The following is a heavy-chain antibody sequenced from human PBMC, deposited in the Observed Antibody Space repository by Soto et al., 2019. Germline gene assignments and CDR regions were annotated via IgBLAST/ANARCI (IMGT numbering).Heavy chain of an antibody. Sequence: QVQLVQSGAEVKKPGSSVKLSCKASGGTFRSSAISWVRQAPGQGLEWMGGIIPIFPTPDYAQKFQERVTITADESASTAYMELSSLTSEDTAVYYCVRLGYFTVDSWGQGALVTVSS. CDR2: IIPIFPTP. CDR1: GGTFRSSA. J-gene: IGHJ4*02. D-gene: IGHD3-3*01. V-gene: IGHV1-69*12. CDR3: VRLGYFTVDS.